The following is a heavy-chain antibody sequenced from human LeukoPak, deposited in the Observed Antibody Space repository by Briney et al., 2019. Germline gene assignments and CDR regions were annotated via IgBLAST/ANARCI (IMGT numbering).Heavy chain of an antibody. V-gene: IGHV3-23*01. J-gene: IGHJ6*02. CDR2: ISGSGGST. D-gene: IGHD6-13*01. CDR3: AKDRIAAAGTLYNYYGMDV. CDR1: GFTFSSYA. Sequence: PGGSLRLSCAASGFTFSSYAMSWVRQAPGKGLEWVSAISGSGGSTYYADSVKGRFTISRDNSKNTLYLQMNSLRAEDTAIYYCAKDRIAAAGTLYNYYGMDVWGQGTTVTVS.